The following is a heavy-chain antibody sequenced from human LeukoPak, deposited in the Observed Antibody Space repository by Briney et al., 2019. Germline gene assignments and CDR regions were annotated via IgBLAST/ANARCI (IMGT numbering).Heavy chain of an antibody. D-gene: IGHD3-16*02. CDR1: GYSISSGFY. Sequence: SETLSLTCTVSGYSISSGFYWGWIRQPPGKGLEWIGSIYHSGSAHYNSSLKSRVTISVDTSKNQSSLKLSSVTAADTAVYYCARGRFRFGGVIWNWGQGTLVTVSS. CDR3: ARGRFRFGGVIWN. V-gene: IGHV4-38-2*02. J-gene: IGHJ4*02. CDR2: IYHSGSA.